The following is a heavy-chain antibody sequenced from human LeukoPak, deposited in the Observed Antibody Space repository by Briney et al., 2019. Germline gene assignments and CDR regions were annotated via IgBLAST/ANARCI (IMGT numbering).Heavy chain of an antibody. CDR3: ARGRITMVRVSWFDP. CDR1: GGSVCSAGYY. J-gene: IGHJ5*02. CDR2: INHSGST. V-gene: IGHV4-34*01. D-gene: IGHD3-10*01. Sequence: SETLSLTCTVSGGSVCSAGYYWSWIRQPPGKGLEWVGEINHSGSTNYNPSLKSRVTISVDTSKNQLSLKLSSVTAADTAVYYCARGRITMVRVSWFDPWGQGTLVSVPS.